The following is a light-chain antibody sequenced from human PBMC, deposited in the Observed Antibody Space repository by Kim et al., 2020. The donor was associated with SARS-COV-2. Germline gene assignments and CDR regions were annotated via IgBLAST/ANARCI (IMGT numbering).Light chain of an antibody. CDR3: SSYAGSNNLV. Sequence: GRSVPSSYTGTSGDVGGYHYVSGYQQHPGKSPKLMIYEVSKRPSGVPERFSGSKSGNTASLTVSGLQAEDEADYYCSSYAGSNNLVFGGGTQLTVL. CDR1: SGDVGGYHY. V-gene: IGLV2-8*01. CDR2: EVS. J-gene: IGLJ2*01.